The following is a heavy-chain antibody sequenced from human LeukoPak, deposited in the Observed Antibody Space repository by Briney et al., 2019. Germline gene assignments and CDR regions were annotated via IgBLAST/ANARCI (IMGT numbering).Heavy chain of an antibody. CDR2: IYYSGST. V-gene: IGHV4-59*01. CDR3: AGSRGTVTYYYYGMDV. J-gene: IGHJ6*02. Sequence: SETLSLTCTVSGGSISSYYWSWIRQPPGKGLEWIGYIYYSGSTNYNPSLKSRVTISVDTSKNQFSLKLSSVTAADTAVYYCAGSRGTVTYYYYGMDVWGQGTTVTVSS. CDR1: GGSISSYY. D-gene: IGHD4-11*01.